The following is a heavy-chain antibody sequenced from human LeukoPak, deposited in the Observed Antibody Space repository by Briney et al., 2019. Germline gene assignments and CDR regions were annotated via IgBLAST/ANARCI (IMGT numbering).Heavy chain of an antibody. V-gene: IGHV4-34*01. CDR1: GGSFSGYY. CDR3: ARLWFGELVTDS. CDR2: INHSGST. Sequence: SETLSLTCAVYGGSFSGYYWSWIRQPPGKGLEWIGEINHSGSTNYNPSLKSRVTISVDTSKNQFSLKLSSVTAADTAVYYCARLWFGELVTDSWGQGTLVTVSS. D-gene: IGHD3-10*01. J-gene: IGHJ4*02.